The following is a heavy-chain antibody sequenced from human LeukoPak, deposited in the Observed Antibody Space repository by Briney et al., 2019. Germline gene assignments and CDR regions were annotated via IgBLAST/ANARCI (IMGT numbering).Heavy chain of an antibody. J-gene: IGHJ4*02. CDR2: ISAYNGNT. CDR1: GYTFTIYG. Sequence: ASVKVSCKASGYTFTIYGISWVRQAPGQGREWMGWISAYNGNTNYAQKLQGRVTMTTDTSTSTAYMELRSLRSDDTAVYYCARGTQAIGSGWYYFDYWGQGTLVTVSS. D-gene: IGHD6-19*01. V-gene: IGHV1-18*04. CDR3: ARGTQAIGSGWYYFDY.